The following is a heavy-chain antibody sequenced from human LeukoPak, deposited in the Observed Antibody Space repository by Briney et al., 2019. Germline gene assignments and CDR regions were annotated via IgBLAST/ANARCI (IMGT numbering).Heavy chain of an antibody. D-gene: IGHD2-15*01. J-gene: IGHJ4*02. Sequence: SSETLSLTCTVSGGSISSGDYYWSWIRQPPGKGLVWIGYIYYSGSTYYNPSLKSRVTISVDTSKNQFSLKLSSVTAADTAVYYCARVVVVVAATPGFDYWGQGTLVTVSS. CDR2: IYYSGST. V-gene: IGHV4-30-4*01. CDR1: GGSISSGDYY. CDR3: ARVVVVVAATPGFDY.